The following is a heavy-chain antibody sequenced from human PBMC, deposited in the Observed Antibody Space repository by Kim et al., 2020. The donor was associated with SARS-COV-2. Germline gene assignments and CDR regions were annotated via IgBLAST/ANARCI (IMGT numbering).Heavy chain of an antibody. CDR3: ARDKYNWNQGFDY. Sequence: SETLSLTCTVSGGSISSYYWSWIRQPPGKGLEWIGYIYYSGSTNYNPSLKSRVTISVDTSKNQFSLKLSSVTAADTAVYYCARDKYNWNQGFDYWGQGTLVTVSS. CDR2: IYYSGST. V-gene: IGHV4-59*01. J-gene: IGHJ4*02. CDR1: GGSISSYY. D-gene: IGHD1-20*01.